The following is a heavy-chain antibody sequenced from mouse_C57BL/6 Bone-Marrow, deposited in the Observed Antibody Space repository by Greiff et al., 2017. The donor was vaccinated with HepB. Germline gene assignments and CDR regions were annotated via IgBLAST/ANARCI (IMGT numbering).Heavy chain of an antibody. CDR3: ATLPY. Sequence: EVHLVESGGGLVKPGGSLKLSCAASGFTFSSYAMSWVRQTPEKRLEWVATISDGGSYTYYPDNVKGRFTISRDKAKNNLYLQMSHLKSEDTAMYYCATLPYWGQGTSVTVSS. CDR2: ISDGGSYT. CDR1: GFTFSSYA. V-gene: IGHV5-4*01. J-gene: IGHJ4*01.